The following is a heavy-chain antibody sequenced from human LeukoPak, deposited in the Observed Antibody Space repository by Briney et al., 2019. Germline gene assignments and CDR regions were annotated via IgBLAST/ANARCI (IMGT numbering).Heavy chain of an antibody. V-gene: IGHV1-58*01. D-gene: IGHD6-19*01. CDR2: IVVGSGNT. J-gene: IGHJ6*02. CDR1: GFTFTSSA. CDR3: ARDGFGGWDYYYGMDV. Sequence: SVTVSCKASGFTFTSSAVQWVRQARGQRLEWIGWIVVGSGNTNYAQKFQERVTITRDMSTSTAYMELSSLRSEDTAVYYCARDGFGGWDYYYGMDVWGQGTTVTVSS.